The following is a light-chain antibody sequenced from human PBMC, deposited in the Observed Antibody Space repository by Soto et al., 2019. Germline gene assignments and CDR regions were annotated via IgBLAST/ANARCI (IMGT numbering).Light chain of an antibody. Sequence: EIVFTQSPATVSLSPGESATLSCRASQSVSSYLAWYQQKPGQAPTLLIYGASGRATGIPDRFSGSGSGTDFTLTISRLEPADFGVYYCQQYGSSGTFGQGTKV. CDR3: QQYGSSGT. CDR1: QSVSSY. V-gene: IGKV3-20*01. CDR2: GAS. J-gene: IGKJ1*01.